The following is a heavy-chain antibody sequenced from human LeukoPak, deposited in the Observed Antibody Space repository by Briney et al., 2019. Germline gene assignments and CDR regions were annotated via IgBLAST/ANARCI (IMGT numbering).Heavy chain of an antibody. CDR3: ARASVSDTVVVVAADEHYYYGMDV. J-gene: IGHJ6*01. CDR2: IIPIFGTA. Sequence: SSVKVSCKASGGTFSSYASSWVRQAPGQGLEWKGGIIPIFGTANYAQKFQGRVTITADESTSTAYMELSSLRTEDTAVYYCARASVSDTVVVVAADEHYYYGMDVWGQGTTVTVSS. CDR1: GGTFSSYA. D-gene: IGHD2-15*01. V-gene: IGHV1-69*13.